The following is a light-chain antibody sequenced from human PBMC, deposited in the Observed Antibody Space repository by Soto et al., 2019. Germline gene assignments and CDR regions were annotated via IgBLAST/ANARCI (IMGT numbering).Light chain of an antibody. V-gene: IGKV3-15*01. CDR2: GAS. J-gene: IGKJ1*01. CDR3: QQYNDWPRT. Sequence: EIVMTQSPVTLSVSPGETANLSCRASQTVTSNLAWYQQKPGRSPRLLLSGASTRATGIPARFSGSGSGTEFTLTISRLQSQDLEVYYCQQYNDWPRTYGRGTKVDIX. CDR1: QTVTSN.